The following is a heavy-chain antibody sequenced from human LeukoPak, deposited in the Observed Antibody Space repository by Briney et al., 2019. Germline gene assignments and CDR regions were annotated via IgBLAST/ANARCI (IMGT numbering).Heavy chain of an antibody. Sequence: GGSLRLSCAASGFTFSSYGMHWVRQASGKGLEWVAVIWYDGSNKYYADSVKGRFTISRDNSKNTLYLQMNSLRAEDTAVYYCARDGSWYYFDYWGQGTLVTVSS. V-gene: IGHV3-33*01. CDR3: ARDGSWYYFDY. CDR1: GFTFSSYG. D-gene: IGHD6-13*01. CDR2: IWYDGSNK. J-gene: IGHJ4*02.